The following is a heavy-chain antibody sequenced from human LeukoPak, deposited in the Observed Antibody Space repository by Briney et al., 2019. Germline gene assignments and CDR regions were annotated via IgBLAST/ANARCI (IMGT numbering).Heavy chain of an antibody. V-gene: IGHV4-59*08. Sequence: SETLSLTCIVSGGSISSYYWSWIRQPPGKELEWIGYIYHTGSNNYSPSLKSRVTMSVDTSKNQFSLKLCSVTAADTAVYYCARARYSNSWYAVDIWGQGTMVTVSS. CDR2: IYHTGSN. CDR1: GGSISSYY. J-gene: IGHJ3*02. D-gene: IGHD6-13*01. CDR3: ARARYSNSWYAVDI.